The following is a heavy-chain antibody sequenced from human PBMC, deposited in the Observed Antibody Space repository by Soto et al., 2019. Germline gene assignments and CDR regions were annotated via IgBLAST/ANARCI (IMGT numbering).Heavy chain of an antibody. J-gene: IGHJ6*02. CDR3: ARERSYYYAMDV. CDR2: VIPIFGKP. V-gene: IGHV1-69*06. Sequence: QVQLVQSGAEVKKSGSPVKVSCTASGGTFSSYSINWVRQAPGQGLEWMGGVIPIFGKPTYAQKFQGSLTITADKSTSTAYMELTSLRYDDTAVYYCARERSYYYAMDVWGQGTTVTVSS. CDR1: GGTFSSYS.